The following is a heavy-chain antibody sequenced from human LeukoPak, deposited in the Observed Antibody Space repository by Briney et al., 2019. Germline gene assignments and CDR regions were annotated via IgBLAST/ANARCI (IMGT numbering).Heavy chain of an antibody. Sequence: PGGSLRLSCAASGFTFSSYSMNWVRQAPGKGLEWVSSISSSSSYMYYADSVKGRFTISRDNAKNSLYLQMDSLRAEDTAVYYCARDAITMVRGVIIHYFDYWGQGTLVTVSS. CDR3: ARDAITMVRGVIIHYFDY. V-gene: IGHV3-21*01. CDR1: GFTFSSYS. CDR2: ISSSSSYM. J-gene: IGHJ4*02. D-gene: IGHD3-10*01.